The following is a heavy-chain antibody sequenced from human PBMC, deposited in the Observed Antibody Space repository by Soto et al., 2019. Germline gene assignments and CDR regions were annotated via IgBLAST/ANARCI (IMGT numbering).Heavy chain of an antibody. V-gene: IGHV4-39*01. CDR2: IYYSGST. J-gene: IGHJ6*02. Sequence: PSETLSLTCTVSGGSISSSSYYWGWIRQPPGKGLEWIGSIYYSGSTYYNPSLKSRVTISVDTSKNQFSLKLSSVTAADTAVYYCARLMVRGVPYGMDVWGQGTKVTVSS. CDR3: ARLMVRGVPYGMDV. D-gene: IGHD3-10*01. CDR1: GGSISSSSYY.